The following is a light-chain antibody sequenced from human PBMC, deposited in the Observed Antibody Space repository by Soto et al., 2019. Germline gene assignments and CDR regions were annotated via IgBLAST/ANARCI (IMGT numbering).Light chain of an antibody. CDR1: SSDVGGYNY. CDR2: DVS. J-gene: IGLJ2*01. V-gene: IGLV2-14*01. Sequence: QSALTQPASVSGSPGQSITISCTGTSSDVGGYNYVSWYQQHPGKAPKLMISDVSNRPSGVSNRFSGSKSGNTASLTISGLQAEDEADYYCNSNTSNSTLVVFGGGTKLTVL. CDR3: NSNTSNSTLVV.